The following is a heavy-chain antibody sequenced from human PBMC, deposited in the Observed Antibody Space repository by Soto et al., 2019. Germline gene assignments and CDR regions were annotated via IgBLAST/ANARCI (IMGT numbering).Heavy chain of an antibody. CDR2: IYYSGST. J-gene: IGHJ4*02. CDR1: GGSISSYY. Sequence: SESLSLTCTVSGGSISSYYWSWIRQPPGKGLEWIGYIYYSGSTNYNPSLKSRVTISVDTSKNQFSLKLSSVTAADTAVYYCARGGGEGYDSSGYYPGALFYWGQGTLVTVSS. CDR3: ARGGGEGYDSSGYYPGALFY. V-gene: IGHV4-59*01. D-gene: IGHD3-22*01.